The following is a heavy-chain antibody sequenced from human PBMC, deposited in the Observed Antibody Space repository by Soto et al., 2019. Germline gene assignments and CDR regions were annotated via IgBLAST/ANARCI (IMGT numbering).Heavy chain of an antibody. Sequence: QVQLVQSGAEVKKPGASVKISCKASGYTFTSHAMHWVRQAPGQRLEGMGWINTGNGQTEYSQKFQGSVTITRDTAASTAYMELSTLTADDTAVYFCARAQQAVDVNDCDYWGQGTLVTVSA. CDR2: INTGNGQT. D-gene: IGHD6-13*01. V-gene: IGHV1-3*04. J-gene: IGHJ4*02. CDR3: ARAQQAVDVNDCDY. CDR1: GYTFTSHA.